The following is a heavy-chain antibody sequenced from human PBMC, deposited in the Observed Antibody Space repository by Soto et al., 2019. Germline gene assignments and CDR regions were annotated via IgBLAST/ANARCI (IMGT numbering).Heavy chain of an antibody. CDR2: IIPIFGTA. V-gene: IGHV1-69*06. D-gene: IGHD2-8*01. CDR1: GGTFSSYA. Sequence: GASVKVSCKASGGTFSSYAISWVRQAPGQGLEWMGGIIPIFGTANYAQKFQGRVTITADKSTSTAYMELSSLRSEDTAVYYCARASVLMVYAIKVSRSYGMDVWGQGTTVTVSS. CDR3: ARASVLMVYAIKVSRSYGMDV. J-gene: IGHJ6*02.